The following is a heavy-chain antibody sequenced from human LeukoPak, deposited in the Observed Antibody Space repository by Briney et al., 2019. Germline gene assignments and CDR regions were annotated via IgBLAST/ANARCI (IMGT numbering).Heavy chain of an antibody. J-gene: IGHJ4*02. Sequence: GGSLRLSCAASGFTFSNYWMTWVRQAPGKGLEWVANIKLDGSEKYYVYFVKGRFTISRDNDKNSLYLQMNGRRAEDTVIYYCARGVGTANYYTNWGQGTLVTVSS. V-gene: IGHV3-7*01. D-gene: IGHD1-26*01. CDR3: ARGVGTANYYTN. CDR2: IKLDGSEK. CDR1: GFTFSNYW.